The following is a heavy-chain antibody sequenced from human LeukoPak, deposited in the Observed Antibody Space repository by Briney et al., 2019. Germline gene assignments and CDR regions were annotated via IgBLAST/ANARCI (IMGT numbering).Heavy chain of an antibody. Sequence: GGSLRLSCTASGFTFGDYAMSWVRQPPAKGLEWVGFIRSKAYGGTTEYAASVKGRFTISRDDSKSIAYLQMNSLKTEDTAVSYCTRHLTTVTTRGYWGQGTLVTVSS. V-gene: IGHV3-49*04. CDR3: TRHLTTVTTRGY. J-gene: IGHJ4*02. CDR1: GFTFGDYA. CDR2: IRSKAYGGTT. D-gene: IGHD4-11*01.